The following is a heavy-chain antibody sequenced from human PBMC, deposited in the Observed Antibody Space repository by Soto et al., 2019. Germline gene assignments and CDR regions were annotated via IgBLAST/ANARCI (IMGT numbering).Heavy chain of an antibody. CDR3: ARVVAGQSYYLDV. Sequence: PSETLSLTCSVSGGSITSYYWSWIRQSPGKGLEWIGFIYYSGSTHYSPSLESRVTFSVDRSKNQFSLKLNSVTAADTAVYFCARVVAGQSYYLDVWGKGTTVTVSS. V-gene: IGHV4-59*01. D-gene: IGHD6-6*01. CDR1: GGSITSYY. J-gene: IGHJ6*03. CDR2: IYYSGST.